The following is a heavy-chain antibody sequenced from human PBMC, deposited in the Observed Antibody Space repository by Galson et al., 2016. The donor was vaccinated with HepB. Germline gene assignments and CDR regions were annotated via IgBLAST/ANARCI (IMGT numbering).Heavy chain of an antibody. CDR2: TSSDGGNK. V-gene: IGHV3-30*18. CDR3: AKVSDEYYFDY. CDR1: GFTFSSYG. J-gene: IGHJ4*02. Sequence: SLRLSCAASGFTFSSYGMRWVRQAPGKGLEWVAVTSSDGGNKHYADSVKGRFTISRDNSKKTLYLQMNSLRAEDTAVYYCAKVSDEYYFDYWGQGTLVTVSS.